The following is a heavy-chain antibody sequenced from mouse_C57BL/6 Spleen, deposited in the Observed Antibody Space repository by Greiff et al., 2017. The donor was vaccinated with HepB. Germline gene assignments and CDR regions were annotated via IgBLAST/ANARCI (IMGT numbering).Heavy chain of an antibody. CDR2: INPNNGGT. J-gene: IGHJ2*01. CDR3: ASQLDY. D-gene: IGHD4-1*02. CDR1: GYTFTDYY. Sequence: EVQLQHSGPEPVKPGASVKISCKASGYTFTDYYMNWVKQSHGKSLEWIGDINPNNGGTSYNQKFKGKATLTVDKSSSTAYMELRSLTSEDSAVYYCASQLDYWGQGTTLTVSS. V-gene: IGHV1-26*01.